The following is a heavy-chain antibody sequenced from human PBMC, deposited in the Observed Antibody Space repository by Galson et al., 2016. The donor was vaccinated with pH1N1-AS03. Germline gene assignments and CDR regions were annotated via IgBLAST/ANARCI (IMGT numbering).Heavy chain of an antibody. J-gene: IGHJ4*02. CDR3: ARGQFDYDSSGYYSY. D-gene: IGHD3-22*01. CDR1: GGTFSSYA. Sequence: SVKVSCKASGGTFSSYAVSWLRQAPGQGLEWMGGIIPVFGTPNYAQQFHGRVTIMADKSTTTAYMELSSLRSEDTAVYYCARGQFDYDSSGYYSYWGQGTLVTVSS. CDR2: IIPVFGTP. V-gene: IGHV1-69*06.